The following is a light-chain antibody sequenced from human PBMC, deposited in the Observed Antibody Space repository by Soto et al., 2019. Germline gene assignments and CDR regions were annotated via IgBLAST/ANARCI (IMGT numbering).Light chain of an antibody. J-gene: IGLJ1*01. CDR3: TSWTTSNSYV. CDR1: NSDVGGYNY. CDR2: DVS. Sequence: QSALTQPAAVSGSPAQSITISWTGTNSDVGGYNYVSWYQQHPGKAPKLMIFDVSNRPSGVSNRFSGSKSGNTASLTISGLQAEDEADYYCTSWTTSNSYVFGTGTKVTVL. V-gene: IGLV2-14*01.